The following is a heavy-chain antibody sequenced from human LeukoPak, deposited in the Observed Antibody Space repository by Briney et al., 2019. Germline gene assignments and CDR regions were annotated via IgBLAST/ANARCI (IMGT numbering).Heavy chain of an antibody. V-gene: IGHV3-9*01. D-gene: IGHD3-22*01. Sequence: GGSLRLSCAASGFTFDDYAMHWVRQAPGKGLEWVSGISWNSGSIGYADSVRGRFTISRDNAKNSLYLQMNSLRAEDTALYYCAKDRYYYDSSGALFDYWGKGTLVTVSS. CDR2: ISWNSGSI. J-gene: IGHJ4*02. CDR3: AKDRYYYDSSGALFDY. CDR1: GFTFDDYA.